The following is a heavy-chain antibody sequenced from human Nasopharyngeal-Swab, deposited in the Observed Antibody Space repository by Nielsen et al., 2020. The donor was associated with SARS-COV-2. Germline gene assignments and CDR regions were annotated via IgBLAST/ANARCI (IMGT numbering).Heavy chain of an antibody. J-gene: IGHJ4*02. Sequence: GESLKISCAASGFTFSNAWMSWVRQAPGKGLEWVGRIKSKTDGGTTDYAAPVKGRFTISRDDSKNTLYLQMNSLKTEDTAGYYCTTGGRWELRPIDYWGQGTLVTVSS. CDR3: TTGGRWELRPIDY. D-gene: IGHD1-26*01. CDR1: GFTFSNAW. V-gene: IGHV3-15*01. CDR2: IKSKTDGGTT.